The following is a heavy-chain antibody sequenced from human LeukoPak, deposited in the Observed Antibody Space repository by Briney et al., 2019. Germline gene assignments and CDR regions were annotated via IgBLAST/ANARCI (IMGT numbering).Heavy chain of an antibody. CDR1: GFXVSTKY. D-gene: IGHD1-26*01. V-gene: IGHV3-66*01. J-gene: IGHJ4*02. CDR2: IYGADGT. CDR3: ARDGLLGATNPFDY. Sequence: GGSLRLSCAASGFXVSTKYMSWVRQAPGKGLEWVSVIYGADGTYYADSVKGRFTISRDNSKNTLYLQMNSLRPEDTAVYYCARDGLLGATNPFDYWGQGTLVTVSS.